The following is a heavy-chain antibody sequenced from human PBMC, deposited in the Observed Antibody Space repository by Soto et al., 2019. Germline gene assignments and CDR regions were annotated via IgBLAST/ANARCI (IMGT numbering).Heavy chain of an antibody. J-gene: IGHJ4*02. V-gene: IGHV1-69*12. Sequence: QVQLVQSGAEVKKPGSSVKVSCKASGDTFTIFAISWVRQAPGQGLEWMGGIIPTIGTTNYAQRFQGRITLPGDESTGTAYLELSSLKSVDTAVYYLARALGSGYDPGDYWGQGPLVTVSS. CDR2: IIPTIGTT. CDR1: GDTFTIFA. CDR3: ARALGSGYDPGDY. D-gene: IGHD5-12*01.